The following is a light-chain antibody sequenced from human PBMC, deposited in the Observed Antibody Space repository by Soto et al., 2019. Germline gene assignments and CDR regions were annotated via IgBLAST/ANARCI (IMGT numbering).Light chain of an antibody. CDR2: DNN. V-gene: IGLV1-44*01. CDR3: AAWDDRLKGGV. CDR1: TSNIGANA. Sequence: QSVLTQPPSASGTPGQGVTISCSGTTSNIGANAVSWYQQFPGAPPKLLISDNNQRPSGVPDRFSASKSGTSASLAISGLQSEDEADYYCAAWDDRLKGGVFGGGTKLTVL. J-gene: IGLJ3*02.